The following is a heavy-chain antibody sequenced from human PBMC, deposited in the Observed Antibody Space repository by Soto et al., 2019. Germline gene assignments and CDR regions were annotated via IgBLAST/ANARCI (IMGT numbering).Heavy chain of an antibody. D-gene: IGHD2-2*01. V-gene: IGHV3-7*03. Sequence: WGSLLLSCASSVLTFSVHWMTWVRQTPGEGLQWVAAIKPDGSETFYVDSVKGRFTISIDNSRNSLFLQMDSLRAEDTAVYYCTSRTSGMNYHAVFDFWGQGTLVTVSS. CDR1: VLTFSVHW. CDR2: IKPDGSET. J-gene: IGHJ4*02. CDR3: TSRTSGMNYHAVFDF.